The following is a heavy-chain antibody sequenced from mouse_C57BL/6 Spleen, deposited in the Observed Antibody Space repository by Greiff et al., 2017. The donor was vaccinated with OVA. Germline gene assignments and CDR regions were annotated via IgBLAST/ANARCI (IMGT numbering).Heavy chain of an antibody. J-gene: IGHJ2*01. Sequence: QVQLQQSGAELAKPGASVQLSCKASGYTFTSYWMHWVKQRPGQGLEWIGYINPSSGYTKYNQKFKDKATLTADKSSSTAYMQLSSLTYEDAAVYYCAFYYYGSSYNFDYGGQGTTLTVSS. CDR1: GYTFTSYW. D-gene: IGHD1-1*01. CDR3: AFYYYGSSYNFDY. V-gene: IGHV1-7*01. CDR2: INPSSGYT.